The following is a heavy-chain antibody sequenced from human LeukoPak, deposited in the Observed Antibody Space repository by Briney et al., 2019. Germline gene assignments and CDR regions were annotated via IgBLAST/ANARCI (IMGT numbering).Heavy chain of an antibody. Sequence: SGGSLRLSCAASGFTFSSYSMHWVRQAPGKGLEWVSFIYSGGNTHYSDSVKGRFTISRDNSKNTLYLQMNSLRADDTAVYYCARRAGEYSHPYDYWGQGTLVTVSS. D-gene: IGHD4-17*01. CDR3: ARRAGEYSHPYDY. CDR1: GFTFSSYS. J-gene: IGHJ4*02. V-gene: IGHV3-53*01. CDR2: IYSGGNT.